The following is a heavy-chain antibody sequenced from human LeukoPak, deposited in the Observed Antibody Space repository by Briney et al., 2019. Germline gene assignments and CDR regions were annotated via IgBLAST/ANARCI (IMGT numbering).Heavy chain of an antibody. CDR2: INPSGGST. Sequence: ASVKVSCKASGYTFTSYYMHWVRQAPGQGLEWMGIINPSGGSTSYAQKFQGRVTTTRDTSTSTVYMELSSLRSEDTAVYYCARDHRLGIVVVPTAAFDIWGQGTMVTVSS. J-gene: IGHJ3*02. D-gene: IGHD3-22*01. CDR3: ARDHRLGIVVVPTAAFDI. V-gene: IGHV1-46*01. CDR1: GYTFTSYY.